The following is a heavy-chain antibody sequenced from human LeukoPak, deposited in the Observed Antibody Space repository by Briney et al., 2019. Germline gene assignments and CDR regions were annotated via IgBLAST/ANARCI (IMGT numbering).Heavy chain of an antibody. V-gene: IGHV1-8*01. CDR2: MNPNSGNT. J-gene: IGHJ6*03. CDR3: ARGGVNYDYVWGSYPSYYYYYYMDV. Sequence: ASVKVSCKASGYTFTSYDINWVRQATGQGLEWMGGMNPNSGNTGYAQKFQGRGTITRNTSISTAYMELSSLRSEDTAVYYCARGGVNYDYVWGSYPSYYYYYYMDVWGKGTTVTVSS. D-gene: IGHD3-16*02. CDR1: GYTFTSYD.